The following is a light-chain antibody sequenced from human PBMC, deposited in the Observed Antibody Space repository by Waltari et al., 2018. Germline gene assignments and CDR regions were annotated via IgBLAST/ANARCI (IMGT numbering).Light chain of an antibody. V-gene: IGKV2-28*01. CDR1: PSLLHSNGYNY. CDR2: LGT. J-gene: IGKJ1*01. CDR3: MQARQTPWT. Sequence: DIVMTQSPLSLPVTPGEPASLSCRSSPSLLHSNGYNYLDWYLQKPGQSPQLLIYLGTNRASGVPDRFSGSGSGTDYTLKISRVEAEDVGVYYCMQARQTPWTFGQGTKVEIK.